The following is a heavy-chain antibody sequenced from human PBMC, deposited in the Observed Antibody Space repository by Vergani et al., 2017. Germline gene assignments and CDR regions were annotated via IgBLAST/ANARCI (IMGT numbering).Heavy chain of an antibody. V-gene: IGHV3-23*01. Sequence: EVQLLDSGGGLVQPGGSLRLSCAASGFTFSTYAMTWVRQAPGKGLEWVSSISGPGLSTYYADSLKGRFTIARDNSKNTQYLQMNSLRAEDTAGYYCARKYSSSPTNYYYDYMDVWGKGTTVTVSS. CDR1: GFTFSTYA. CDR3: ARKYSSSPTNYYYDYMDV. D-gene: IGHD6-13*01. CDR2: ISGPGLST. J-gene: IGHJ6*03.